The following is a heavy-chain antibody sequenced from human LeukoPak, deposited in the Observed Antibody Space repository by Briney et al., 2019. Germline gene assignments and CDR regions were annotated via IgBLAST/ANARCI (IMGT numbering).Heavy chain of an antibody. Sequence: SETLSLTCTVSGGSISRSSYYWGWIRQPPGKGLEWIGSIYYSGSTYDNPSLKSRVTISVDTSKNQVSLKLGSVTAADTGIYYCTRLLYDRSGYYYFDYWGQGTLVTVSS. D-gene: IGHD3-22*01. J-gene: IGHJ4*02. CDR2: IYYSGST. V-gene: IGHV4-39*01. CDR1: GGSISRSSYY. CDR3: TRLLYDRSGYYYFDY.